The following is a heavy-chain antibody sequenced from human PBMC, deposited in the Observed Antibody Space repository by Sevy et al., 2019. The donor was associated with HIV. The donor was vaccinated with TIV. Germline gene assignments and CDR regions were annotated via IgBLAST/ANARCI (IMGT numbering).Heavy chain of an antibody. J-gene: IGHJ4*02. V-gene: IGHV3-23*01. Sequence: GGSLRLSCAASGFTFTSYAMSWVRQAPGKGLEWVSAISGSGGRTYYANSVKGRFTISRDNSKNTLNLQMNSLRAEDTAIYYCAKPTSYVYGYSSDPLPSSRNDYWGQGTLVTVSS. CDR2: ISGSGGRT. CDR3: AKPTSYVYGYSSDPLPSSRNDY. D-gene: IGHD5-18*01. CDR1: GFTFTSYA.